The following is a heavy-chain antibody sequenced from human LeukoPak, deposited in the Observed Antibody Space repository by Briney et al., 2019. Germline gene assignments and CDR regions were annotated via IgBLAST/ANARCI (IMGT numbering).Heavy chain of an antibody. CDR2: ISSSGSTI. CDR1: GFTFSSYE. J-gene: IGHJ4*02. Sequence: GGSLRLSCAASGFTFSSYEMNWVRQAPGKGLEWVSYISSSGSTIYYADSVKGRFTISRDNAKNSLYLQMNSLRPENTAVYYCARDLYTYDYVWGSYREFDYWGQGTLVTVSS. CDR3: ARDLYTYDYVWGSYREFDY. V-gene: IGHV3-48*03. D-gene: IGHD3-16*02.